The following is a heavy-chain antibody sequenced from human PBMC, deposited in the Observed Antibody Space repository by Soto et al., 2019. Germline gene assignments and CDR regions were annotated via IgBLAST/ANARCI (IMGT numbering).Heavy chain of an antibody. D-gene: IGHD3-16*02. J-gene: IGHJ5*02. CDR3: AKDRSGPSLNWFDP. CDR2: ISGSGGST. Sequence: GESLRLSCAASGFTFSSYAMSWVRQAPGKGLEWVSAISGSGGSTYYADSVKGRFTISRDNSKNTLYLQMNSLRAEDTAVYYCAKDRSGPSLNWFDPWGQGTLVTVSS. V-gene: IGHV3-23*01. CDR1: GFTFSSYA.